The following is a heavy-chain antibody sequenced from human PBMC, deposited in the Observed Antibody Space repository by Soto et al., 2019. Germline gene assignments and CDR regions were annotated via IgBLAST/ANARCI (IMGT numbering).Heavy chain of an antibody. D-gene: IGHD6-13*01. Sequence: GGSLRLSCAASGFTFSSYSMYWVRQAPGKGLEWVSGISGSGSGTYYADSVKGRFTISRDNSKNTLYLQMNSLRAEDTAVYYCTRDASRDSSARGWFDPWGPGTLVTVSS. CDR2: ISGSGSGT. CDR1: GFTFSSYS. J-gene: IGHJ5*02. CDR3: TRDASRDSSARGWFDP. V-gene: IGHV3-23*01.